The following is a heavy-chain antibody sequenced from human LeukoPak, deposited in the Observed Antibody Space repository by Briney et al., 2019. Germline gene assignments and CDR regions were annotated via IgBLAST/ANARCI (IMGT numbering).Heavy chain of an antibody. CDR1: GGSISSGDCY. CDR2: IYYSGST. J-gene: IGHJ2*01. D-gene: IGHD4-17*01. V-gene: IGHV4-30-4*08. Sequence: KASETLSLTCTVSGGSISSGDCYWSWIRQPPGKGLEWIGYIYYSGSTYYNPSLKSRVTISVDTSKNQFSLKLSSVTAADTAVYYCARDLRDYGDYVQYWYFDLWGRGTLVTVSS. CDR3: ARDLRDYGDYVQYWYFDL.